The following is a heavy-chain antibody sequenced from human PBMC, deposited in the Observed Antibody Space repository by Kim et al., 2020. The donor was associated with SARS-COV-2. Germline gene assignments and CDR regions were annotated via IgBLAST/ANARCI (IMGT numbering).Heavy chain of an antibody. CDR1: GGSFSGYY. CDR3: AGAPGGGYYYGAFDI. V-gene: IGHV4-34*01. J-gene: IGHJ3*02. D-gene: IGHD3-22*01. CDR2: INHSGST. Sequence: SETLSLTCAVYGGSFSGYYWSWIRQPPGKGLEWIGEINHSGSTNYNPSLKSRVTISVDTSKNQFSLKLSSVTAADTAVYYCAGAPGGGYYYGAFDIWGQGTMVTVSS.